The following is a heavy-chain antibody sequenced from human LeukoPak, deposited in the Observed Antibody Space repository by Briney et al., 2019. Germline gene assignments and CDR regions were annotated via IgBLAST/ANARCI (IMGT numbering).Heavy chain of an antibody. CDR3: ARDLFGSGSFYGF. J-gene: IGHJ4*02. D-gene: IGHD3-10*01. Sequence: GGSLRLSCAASEFNFNSYWMHWVRQVPGKGLVWVSTITSSSAYIYYADSVKGRFTISRDNAKNSLYLQMNSLRAEDTAVYYCARDLFGSGSFYGFWGQGTLVTVSS. CDR2: ITSSSAYI. V-gene: IGHV3-21*06. CDR1: EFNFNSYW.